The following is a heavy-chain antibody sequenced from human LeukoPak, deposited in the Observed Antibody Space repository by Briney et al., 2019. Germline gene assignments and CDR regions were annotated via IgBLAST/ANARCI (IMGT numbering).Heavy chain of an antibody. Sequence: GASVKVSCKASGYTFTGYYMHWVRQAPGQGLEWMGWINPNSGGTNYAQKFQGRATMTRDTSISTAYMELSRLRSDDTAVYYCARDRTVTTGNWYFDLWGRGTLVTVSS. J-gene: IGHJ2*01. CDR1: GYTFTGYY. CDR3: ARDRTVTTGNWYFDL. CDR2: INPNSGGT. V-gene: IGHV1-2*02. D-gene: IGHD4-17*01.